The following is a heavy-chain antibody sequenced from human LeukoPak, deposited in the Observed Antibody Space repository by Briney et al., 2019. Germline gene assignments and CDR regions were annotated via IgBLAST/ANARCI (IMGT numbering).Heavy chain of an antibody. Sequence: SVKVSCKASGGTFSSYAISWVRQAPGQGLEWMGRIIPILGIANYAQKFQGRVTITADKSTSTAYMELSSLRSEDTAVYYCASGGTGSSGWTLDYWGQGTLVTVSS. CDR1: GGTFSSYA. J-gene: IGHJ4*02. D-gene: IGHD6-19*01. V-gene: IGHV1-69*04. CDR2: IIPILGIA. CDR3: ASGGTGSSGWTLDY.